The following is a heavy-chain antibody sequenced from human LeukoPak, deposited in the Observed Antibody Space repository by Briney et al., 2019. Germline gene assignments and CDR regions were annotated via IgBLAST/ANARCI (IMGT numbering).Heavy chain of an antibody. CDR1: GGSISSYY. J-gene: IGHJ6*03. CDR3: ARGSVHYYYYYMDV. CDR2: IYTSGST. V-gene: IGHV4-4*07. Sequence: SETLSLTCTVTGGSISSYYWSWIRQPPGKGLQWIGRIYTSGSTNYNPSLKIRVTMSVDTSKNQFCLKLSSVTAADTAVYYCARGSVHYYYYYMDVWGKGTTVTVSS. D-gene: IGHD3-3*01.